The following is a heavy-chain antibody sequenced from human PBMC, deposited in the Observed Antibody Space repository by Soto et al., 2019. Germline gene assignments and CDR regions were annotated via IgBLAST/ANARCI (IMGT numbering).Heavy chain of an antibody. CDR3: ITFSRSLSWYFDL. CDR2: IRSKGNNYAT. Sequence: EVQLVESGGGLVQPGGSLKLSCAASGFTFSDSAMHWVRHASWKGLEWVGRIRSKGNNYATTYAASVKGRFTISRDDSKNTDYLQMNSLKTEDTAVYYCITFSRSLSWYFDLWGRGTLVTVSS. D-gene: IGHD3-16*02. CDR1: GFTFSDSA. V-gene: IGHV3-73*01. J-gene: IGHJ2*01.